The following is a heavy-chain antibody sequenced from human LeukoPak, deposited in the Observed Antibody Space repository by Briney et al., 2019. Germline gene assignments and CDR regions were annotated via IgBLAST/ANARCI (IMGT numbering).Heavy chain of an antibody. J-gene: IGHJ4*02. CDR2: ISPNSGGT. CDR3: ARGSPANYIAAAEYYFDY. V-gene: IGHV1-2*04. CDR1: GYTFTGYY. D-gene: IGHD6-13*01. Sequence: ASVKVSCKASGYTFTGYYMHWVRQAPGQGLEWMGWISPNSGGTNYAQKFQGWVTMTRDTSISTAYMELSRLRSDDTAVYYCARGSPANYIAAAEYYFDYWGQGTLVTVSS.